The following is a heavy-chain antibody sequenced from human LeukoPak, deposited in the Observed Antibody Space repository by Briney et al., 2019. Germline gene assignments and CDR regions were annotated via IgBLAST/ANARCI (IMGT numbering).Heavy chain of an antibody. J-gene: IGHJ3*02. Sequence: ASVKVSCKASGYTFTSYGISWVRQAPGQGLEWMGWISAYNGNTNYAQKLQGRVTMTTGTSTSTAYMELRSLRSDDTAVYYCARGGGLGYSYVPDAFDIWGQGTMVTVSS. V-gene: IGHV1-18*01. CDR3: ARGGGLGYSYVPDAFDI. D-gene: IGHD5-18*01. CDR2: ISAYNGNT. CDR1: GYTFTSYG.